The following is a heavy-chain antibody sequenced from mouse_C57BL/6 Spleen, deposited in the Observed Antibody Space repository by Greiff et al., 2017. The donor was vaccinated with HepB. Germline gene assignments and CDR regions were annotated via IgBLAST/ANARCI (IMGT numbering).Heavy chain of an antibody. J-gene: IGHJ1*03. D-gene: IGHD1-1*01. V-gene: IGHV5-2*01. CDR3: ARQFITTVVAHWYFDV. CDR1: EYEFPSHD. Sequence: EVKLVESGGGLVHPGESLKLSCESNEYEFPSHDMSWVRKTPEKRLELVAAINSDGGSTYYPDTMERRFIISRDNTKKTLYLQMSSLRSEDTALYYCARQFITTVVAHWYFDVWGTGTTVTVSS. CDR2: INSDGGST.